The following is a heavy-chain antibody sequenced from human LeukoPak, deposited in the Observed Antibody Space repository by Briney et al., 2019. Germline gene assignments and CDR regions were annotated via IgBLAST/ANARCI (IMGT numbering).Heavy chain of an antibody. CDR1: GYTFTSYG. D-gene: IGHD3-10*01. CDR3: ARDGEYGTGSYYRGCFDY. Sequence: ASVKVSCKASGYTFTSYGISWVRQAPGQGLEWMGWISAYNGNTNYAQKLQGRVTMTTDTSTSTAYMDLGSLGSDDTAVYYCARDGEYGTGSYYRGCFDYWGQGTLVTVSS. V-gene: IGHV1-18*01. CDR2: ISAYNGNT. J-gene: IGHJ4*02.